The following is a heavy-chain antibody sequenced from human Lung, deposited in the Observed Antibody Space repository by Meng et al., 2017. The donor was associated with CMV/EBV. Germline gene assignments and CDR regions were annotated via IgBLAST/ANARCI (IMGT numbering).Heavy chain of an antibody. Sequence: ASVKVSCKASGGTFSSYAISWVRQAPGQGLEWMGGIIPIFGTANYAQKFQGRVTITTDESTSTAYMELSSLRSEDTAVYYCARGSSSTSWGFDYWGQGTXVTVSS. V-gene: IGHV1-69*05. CDR2: IIPIFGTA. D-gene: IGHD2-2*01. J-gene: IGHJ4*02. CDR3: ARGSSSTSWGFDY. CDR1: GGTFSSYA.